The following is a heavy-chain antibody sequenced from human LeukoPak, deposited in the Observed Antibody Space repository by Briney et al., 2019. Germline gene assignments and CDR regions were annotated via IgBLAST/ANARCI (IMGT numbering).Heavy chain of an antibody. D-gene: IGHD2-21*01. CDR3: ERGELPTGWHSDF. V-gene: IGHV3-43D*04. J-gene: IGHJ4*02. CDR2: IDWDSSRT. Sequence: GGSLRLSCAASGFTFHNHAMHWVRQAPGKGPEGVSLIDWDSSRTYYRESVKGRFTISRDNSKNSLFLQMNSLRAEDTALYYCERGELPTGWHSDFWGKGTLVTV. CDR1: GFTFHNHA.